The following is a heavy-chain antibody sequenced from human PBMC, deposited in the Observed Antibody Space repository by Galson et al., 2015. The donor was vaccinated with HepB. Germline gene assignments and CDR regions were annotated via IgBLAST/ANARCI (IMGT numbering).Heavy chain of an antibody. J-gene: IGHJ4*02. CDR3: AKDPYDQWYFDY. D-gene: IGHD6-19*01. CDR1: GFTFRTSG. CDR2: ISFDGSLK. Sequence: SLRLSCAASGFTFRTSGMHWVRQAPGKGLEWVAVISFDGSLKYYAGSVKGRFTISRDDSKNTLYLQMNNLRVEDTAVYYCAKDPYDQWYFDYWGQGTLVTVSS. V-gene: IGHV3-30*18.